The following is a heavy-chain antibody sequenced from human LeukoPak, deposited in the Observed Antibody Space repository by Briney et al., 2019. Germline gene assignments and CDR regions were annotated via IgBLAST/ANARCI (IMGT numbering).Heavy chain of an antibody. Sequence: GGSLRLSCVASGFTFSDYYMSWIRQTPGKGLGWVSYISSSADTIYYTDSVKGRFTISRDNAENSLFLQMNSLRPEDTAVYYCVTAPTRTYSVYWGQGILVTVSS. D-gene: IGHD2-15*01. V-gene: IGHV3-11*04. CDR1: GFTFSDYY. CDR2: ISSSADTI. CDR3: VTAPTRTYSVY. J-gene: IGHJ4*02.